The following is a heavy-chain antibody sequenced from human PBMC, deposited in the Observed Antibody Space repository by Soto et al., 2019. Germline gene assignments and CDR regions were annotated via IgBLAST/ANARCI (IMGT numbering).Heavy chain of an antibody. Sequence: ASVKVSCKASGYTFTINGISWVRQAPGQGLEWMGWISAYNGNTNYAQKLQGRVTMTTDTSTSTAYMELRSLRSDDTAVYYCARDIIAVAGIHYYYGMDVWGQGTTVTSP. J-gene: IGHJ6*02. CDR3: ARDIIAVAGIHYYYGMDV. D-gene: IGHD6-19*01. CDR1: GYTFTING. CDR2: ISAYNGNT. V-gene: IGHV1-18*01.